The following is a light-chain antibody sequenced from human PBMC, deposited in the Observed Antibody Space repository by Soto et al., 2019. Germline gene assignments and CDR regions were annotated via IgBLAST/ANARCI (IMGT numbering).Light chain of an antibody. CDR2: GAS. J-gene: IGKJ5*01. Sequence: EIVLTQSPGTLSLSPGERATLSCRASQSISNNYLAWYQHKPGQAPRLLIYGASTRATGVPARFSGSGSGTEFTLTISSLQSEDFAVYHCQQFYNWPLTFGQGTRLEIK. V-gene: IGKV3-15*01. CDR3: QQFYNWPLT. CDR1: QSISNN.